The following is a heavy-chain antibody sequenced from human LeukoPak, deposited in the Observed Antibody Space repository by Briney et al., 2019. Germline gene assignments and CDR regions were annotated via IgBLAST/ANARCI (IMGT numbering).Heavy chain of an antibody. D-gene: IGHD5-18*01. CDR2: IIPIFGTA. Sequence: SVKVSCKASGGTFSSYAISWVRQAPGQGLEWMGGIIPIFGTANYAQKFQGRVTITADESTSTAYMELSSLRSEDTAVYYCAREGPVDTAMVHHFDYWGQGTLVTVSS. CDR1: GGTFSSYA. J-gene: IGHJ4*02. V-gene: IGHV1-69*13. CDR3: AREGPVDTAMVHHFDY.